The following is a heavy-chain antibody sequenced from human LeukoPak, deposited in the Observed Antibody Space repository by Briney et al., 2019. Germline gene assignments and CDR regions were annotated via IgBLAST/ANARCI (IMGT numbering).Heavy chain of an antibody. D-gene: IGHD6-13*01. CDR2: ITVNNGYT. CDR1: GYTFTSHG. J-gene: IGHJ5*02. CDR3: ARGRAAAGDWFDP. Sequence: ASVKVSCKAAGYTFTSHGFIWLRQAPGQGLEWMGWITVNNGYTKYAQELQGRVTMTTDTSTSTAYMELRSLRSDDTAVYYCARGRAAAGDWFDPWGQGTLVTVSS. V-gene: IGHV1-18*01.